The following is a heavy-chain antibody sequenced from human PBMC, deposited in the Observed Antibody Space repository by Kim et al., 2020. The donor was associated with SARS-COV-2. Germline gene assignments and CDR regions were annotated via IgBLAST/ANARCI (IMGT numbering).Heavy chain of an antibody. CDR3: ARSDYAYYGMDV. CDR2: IYYSGST. Sequence: SETLSLTCTVSGGSISSYYWSWIRQPPGKGLEWIGYIYYSGSTNYNPSLKSRVTISVDTSKNQFSLNLNSVTAADTAVYYCARSDYAYYGMDVWGQGTT. J-gene: IGHJ6*02. V-gene: IGHV4-59*13. CDR1: GGSISSYY.